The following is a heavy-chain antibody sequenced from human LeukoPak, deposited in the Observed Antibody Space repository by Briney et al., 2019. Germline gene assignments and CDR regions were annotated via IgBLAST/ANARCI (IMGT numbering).Heavy chain of an antibody. Sequence: GGSLRLSCAASGFTFSSYGMSWVRQAPGKGLQWVSVIIGSGSSTYYADSVKGRFTISRDNARNTLYLQMNSLRAEDTAVYYCAKGSLSGGSFYLDYWGQGTLVTVSS. D-gene: IGHD2-15*01. CDR1: GFTFSSYG. CDR3: AKGSLSGGSFYLDY. J-gene: IGHJ4*02. V-gene: IGHV3-23*01. CDR2: IIGSGSST.